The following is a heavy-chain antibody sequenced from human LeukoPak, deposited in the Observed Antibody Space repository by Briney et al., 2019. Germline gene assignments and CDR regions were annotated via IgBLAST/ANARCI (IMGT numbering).Heavy chain of an antibody. J-gene: IGHJ4*02. D-gene: IGHD1-26*01. Sequence: GGSLRLSCAASGFTFSSYGMHWVRQAPGKGLEWVAVISYDGSNKYYADSVKGRLTISRDNSKNTLYLQMNSLRAEDTAVYYCAKDPGSGSYFPGAFDHWGQGTLVTVSS. CDR3: AKDPGSGSYFPGAFDH. V-gene: IGHV3-30*18. CDR2: ISYDGSNK. CDR1: GFTFSSYG.